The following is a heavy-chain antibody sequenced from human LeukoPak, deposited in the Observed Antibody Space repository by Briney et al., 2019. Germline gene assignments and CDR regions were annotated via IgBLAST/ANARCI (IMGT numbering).Heavy chain of an antibody. CDR2: ISYDGSNK. CDR3: ARDSLNALDY. Sequence: PGRSLRLSRAASGFTFSSYAMHWVRQARAKGLEWVAVISYDGSNKYYADSVKGRFTISRDNSKNTLYLQMNSLRPEDTALYHCARDSLNALDYWGQGTLVTVSS. D-gene: IGHD2-8*01. V-gene: IGHV3-30-3*01. CDR1: GFTFSSYA. J-gene: IGHJ4*02.